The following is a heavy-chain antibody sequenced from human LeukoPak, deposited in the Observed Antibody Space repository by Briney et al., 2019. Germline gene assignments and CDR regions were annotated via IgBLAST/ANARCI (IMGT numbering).Heavy chain of an antibody. Sequence: GGSLRLSCAASGFTFSSYSMNWVRQAPGMGLEWVSSISSSSSYIYYADSVKGRFTISRDNTKNSLYLQMNSLRAEDTAVYYCARSRGGYSYGSWGQGTLVTVSS. V-gene: IGHV3-21*01. CDR2: ISSSSSYI. D-gene: IGHD5-18*01. J-gene: IGHJ5*02. CDR3: ARSRGGYSYGS. CDR1: GFTFSSYS.